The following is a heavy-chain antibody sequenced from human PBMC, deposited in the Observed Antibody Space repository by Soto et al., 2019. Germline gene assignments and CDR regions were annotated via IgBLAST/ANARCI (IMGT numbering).Heavy chain of an antibody. J-gene: IGHJ6*02. CDR2: IVVGSGNT. CDR1: GFTFTSSA. D-gene: IGHD6-13*01. Sequence: SVKVSCKASGFTFTSSAVQWVRQARGQRLEWIGWIVVGSGNTNYAQKFQERVTITRDMSTSTAYMELSSLRSEDTAVYYCAAGEGSSSWYSRRLVPPYYYYCGMDVWGQGTTVTVSS. CDR3: AAGEGSSSWYSRRLVPPYYYYCGMDV. V-gene: IGHV1-58*01.